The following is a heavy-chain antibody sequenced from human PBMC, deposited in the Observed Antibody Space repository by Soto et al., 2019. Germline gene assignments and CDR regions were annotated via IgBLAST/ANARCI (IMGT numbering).Heavy chain of an antibody. CDR2: IYYSGST. Sequence: KSSETLSLTCTVSGGSISSGDYYWSWIRQPPGKGLEWIGYIYYSGSTYYNPSLKSRVTISVDTSKNQFSLKLSSVTAADTAVYYCARDVVSGAVAGSRPYYYGMDVWSQGTTVTVSS. J-gene: IGHJ6*02. CDR3: ARDVVSGAVAGSRPYYYGMDV. D-gene: IGHD6-19*01. V-gene: IGHV4-30-4*01. CDR1: GGSISSGDYY.